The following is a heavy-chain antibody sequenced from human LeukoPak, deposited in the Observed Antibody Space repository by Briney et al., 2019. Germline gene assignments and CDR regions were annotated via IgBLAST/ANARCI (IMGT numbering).Heavy chain of an antibody. D-gene: IGHD2-8*01. CDR1: GYTFTSYD. CDR2: MNPNSGNT. V-gene: IGHV1-8*01. CDR3: AKNGVNYWYFDL. Sequence: ASVKVSCKASGYTFTSYDINWVRQATGQGLEWMGWMNPNSGNTGYAQKFQGRVTMTRNTSISTAYMELSSLRSEDTAVYYCAKNGVNYWYFDLWGRGTLVTVSS. J-gene: IGHJ2*01.